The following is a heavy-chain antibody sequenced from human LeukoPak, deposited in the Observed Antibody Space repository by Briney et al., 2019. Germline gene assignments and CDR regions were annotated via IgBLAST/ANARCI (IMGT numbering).Heavy chain of an antibody. D-gene: IGHD2-15*01. Sequence: ASVKVSCKASGYTFTGYYMHWVRQAPGQGLEWMGWINPNSGGTNYAQKFQGRVTTTRDTSISTAYMELSRLRSDDTAVYYCARAQYCSGGSCPVDYWGQGTLVTVSS. CDR2: INPNSGGT. CDR1: GYTFTGYY. J-gene: IGHJ4*02. CDR3: ARAQYCSGGSCPVDY. V-gene: IGHV1-2*02.